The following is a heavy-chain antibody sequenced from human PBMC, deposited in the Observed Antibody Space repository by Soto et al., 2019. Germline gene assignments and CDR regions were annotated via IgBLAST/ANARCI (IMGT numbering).Heavy chain of an antibody. CDR2: IIPIFNST. Sequence: QVQLVQSGAEVKTPGSSLKVSCKVSGSRFSNYVISWVRQAPGHGLEWLGRIIPIFNSTKYAQNFQGRVNITADKSTSAASLELSSLRSHDTAVYDCGREGRGKKAGYNGLVSLGYWGQGTLVPVSS. CDR1: GSRFSNYV. V-gene: IGHV1-69*06. D-gene: IGHD2-2*02. J-gene: IGHJ4*02. CDR3: GREGRGKKAGYNGLVSLGY.